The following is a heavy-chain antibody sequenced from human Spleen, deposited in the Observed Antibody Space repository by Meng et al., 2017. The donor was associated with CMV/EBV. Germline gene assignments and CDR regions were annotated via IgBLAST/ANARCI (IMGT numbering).Heavy chain of an antibody. D-gene: IGHD3-3*01. CDR1: GFTFSSYS. V-gene: IGHV3-21*04. CDR2: ISSSSSFI. Sequence: GESLKISCAASGFTFSSYSMNWVRQAPGKGLEWVSSISSSSSFIYYSDSVKGRFTISRDNSKNTLYLQMNSLRAEDTAVYYCARSLGFLEDYWGQGTLVTVSS. CDR3: ARSLGFLEDY. J-gene: IGHJ4*02.